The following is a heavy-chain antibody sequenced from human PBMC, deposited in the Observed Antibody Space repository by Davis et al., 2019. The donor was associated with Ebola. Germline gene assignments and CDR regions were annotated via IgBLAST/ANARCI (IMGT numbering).Heavy chain of an antibody. CDR3: ARDMRGTYYTFDY. J-gene: IGHJ4*02. Sequence: ASVKVSCKASGYTSTTYSMHWVRQAPGQRLEWMGWINAGNGNTKYSQNFQGRVTITWDTSASTASMELSSLTPEDTAVYYCARDMRGTYYTFDYWGQGTLVTVSS. D-gene: IGHD1-26*01. V-gene: IGHV1-3*01. CDR1: GYTSTTYS. CDR2: INAGNGNT.